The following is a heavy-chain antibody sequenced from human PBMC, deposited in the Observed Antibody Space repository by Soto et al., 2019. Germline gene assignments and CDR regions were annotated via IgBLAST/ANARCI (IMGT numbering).Heavy chain of an antibody. Sequence: PSETLSLTRAVSGGSISSSNWWRWVRQPPGKGLEWIVEIYHSGSPNYNPSLKSRVTISVDKSKNQFSLKLSSVTAADTAVYYGARVAVAGTRYDYWGQGTLVTVSS. CDR2: IYHSGSP. J-gene: IGHJ4*02. D-gene: IGHD6-19*01. CDR1: GGSISSSNW. CDR3: ARVAVAGTRYDY. V-gene: IGHV4-4*02.